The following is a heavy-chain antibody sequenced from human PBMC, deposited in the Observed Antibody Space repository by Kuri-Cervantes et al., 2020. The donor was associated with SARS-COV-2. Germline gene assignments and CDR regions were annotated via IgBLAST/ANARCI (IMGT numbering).Heavy chain of an antibody. V-gene: IGHV3-33*01. CDR2: IWYDGSNK. D-gene: IGHD6-19*01. CDR3: ARGGSSGWSFDY. Sequence: GESLKISCAASGFTFSSYGMHWVRQAPGKGLEWVAVIWYDGSNKYYADSVKGRFTISRENAKNSLYLQMNSLRAGDTAVYYCARGGSSGWSFDYWGQGTLVTVSS. CDR1: GFTFSSYG. J-gene: IGHJ4*02.